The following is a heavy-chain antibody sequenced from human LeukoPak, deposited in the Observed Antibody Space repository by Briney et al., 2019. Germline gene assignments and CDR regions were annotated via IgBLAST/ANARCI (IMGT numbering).Heavy chain of an antibody. J-gene: IGHJ4*02. Sequence: SQTLSLTCAVSGGSISGYYWGWIRQPPGKGLEWIAYIHYSGSSKYSPSLKSRVTTSVDMPKNQFSLKLSSVTAADTAVYYCARYDNSGSALENWGQGTLVTVSS. CDR3: ARYDNSGSALEN. D-gene: IGHD3-22*01. CDR1: GGSISGYY. V-gene: IGHV4-59*01. CDR2: IHYSGSS.